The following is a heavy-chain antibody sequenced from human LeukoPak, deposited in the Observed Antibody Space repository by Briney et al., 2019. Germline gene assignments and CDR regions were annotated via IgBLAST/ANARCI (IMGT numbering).Heavy chain of an antibody. J-gene: IGHJ4*02. CDR2: INHSVTT. D-gene: IGHD2-2*01. V-gene: IGHV4-34*01. CDR1: GGSFSGYY. CDR3: ARSCSSTSCSHFDF. Sequence: SETLSLTCAVYGGSFSGYYWSWIRQPPGKGLEWIGEINHSVTTNYNPSLKSRVAISVDTSKNQFSLRLSSVNAADTAVYYCARSCSSTSCSHFDFWGQGTLVTVSS.